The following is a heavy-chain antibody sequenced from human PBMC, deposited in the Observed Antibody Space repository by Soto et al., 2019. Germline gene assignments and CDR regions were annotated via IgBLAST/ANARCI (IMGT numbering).Heavy chain of an antibody. V-gene: IGHV1-3*01. J-gene: IGHJ4*02. D-gene: IGHD3-10*01. CDR3: ARDRSGLVIDGYNYFDY. CDR1: GYTFISYA. Sequence: QVQLLQSGAEVKKPGASVKVSCKASGYTFISYAIHWVRQAPGQKLEWMGWIKVGDGKAKYSQKFQARVIITRNTFASTAYMDLCRLRSEDTAVYYCARDRSGLVIDGYNYFDYWGQGTLITVSS. CDR2: IKVGDGKA.